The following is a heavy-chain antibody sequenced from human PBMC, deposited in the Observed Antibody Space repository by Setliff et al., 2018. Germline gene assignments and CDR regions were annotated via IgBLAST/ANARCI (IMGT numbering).Heavy chain of an antibody. V-gene: IGHV1-69*13. CDR1: GGTFRTDG. Sequence: SVKVSCKASGGTFRTDGFSWVRQAPGQGLEWMGRIIPVFRTANYAQKFRGRVTITADEVARTAYMELSTLRSEDTAVYHCARDTRDKYDSSGYYLSLDSWGQGSLVTVSS. CDR3: ARDTRDKYDSSGYYLSLDS. J-gene: IGHJ4*02. CDR2: IIPVFRTA. D-gene: IGHD3-22*01.